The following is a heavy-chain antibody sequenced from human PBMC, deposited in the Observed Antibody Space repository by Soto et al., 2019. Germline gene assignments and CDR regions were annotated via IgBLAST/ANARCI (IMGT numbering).Heavy chain of an antibody. CDR3: ARCITGTNNYYYYYYMDV. Sequence: GGSLRLSCAASGFTVSSNYMSWVRQAPGKGLEWVSVIYSGGSTYYADSVKGRFTISRHNSKNTLYLQMNSLRAEDTAVYYCARCITGTNNYYYYYYMDVWGKGTTVTVSS. CDR1: GFTVSSNY. D-gene: IGHD1-20*01. CDR2: IYSGGST. V-gene: IGHV3-53*04. J-gene: IGHJ6*03.